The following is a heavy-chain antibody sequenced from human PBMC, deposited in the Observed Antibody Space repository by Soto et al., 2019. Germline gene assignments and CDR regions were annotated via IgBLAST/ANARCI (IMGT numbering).Heavy chain of an antibody. CDR3: ATVTYYYDSSGSDNWFDP. CDR1: GYTLTELS. CDR2: FDPEDGET. D-gene: IGHD3-22*01. J-gene: IGHJ5*02. Sequence: ASVKVSCKVSGYTLTELSMHWVRQAPGKGLEWMGGFDPEDGETIYAQKFQGRVTMTEDTSTDTAYMELSSLRSEDTAVYYCATVTYYYDSSGSDNWFDPGGKGPLVPVSS. V-gene: IGHV1-24*01.